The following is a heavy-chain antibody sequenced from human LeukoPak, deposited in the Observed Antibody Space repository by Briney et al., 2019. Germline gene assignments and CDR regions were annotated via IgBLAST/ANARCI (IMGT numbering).Heavy chain of an antibody. Sequence: SETLPLTCAVYGGSFSGYYWSWIRQPPGKGLEWIGEINHSGSTNYNPSLKSRVTISVDTSKNQFSLKLSSVTAADTAVYYCARAGGYSYGHRIDYWGQGTLVTVSS. CDR2: INHSGST. V-gene: IGHV4-34*01. D-gene: IGHD5-18*01. CDR3: ARAGGYSYGHRIDY. J-gene: IGHJ4*02. CDR1: GGSFSGYY.